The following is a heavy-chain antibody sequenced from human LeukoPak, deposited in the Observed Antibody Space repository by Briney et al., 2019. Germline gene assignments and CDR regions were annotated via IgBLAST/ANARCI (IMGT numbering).Heavy chain of an antibody. Sequence: SETLSLTCTVSGGSISSYYWSWIRQPPGKGLEWIGYIYYSGSTNYNPSLKSRVTISVDTSKNQFSLKLSSVTAAGTAVYYCARGFSDGYSSGWSRFYWYFDLWGRGTLVTVSS. D-gene: IGHD6-19*01. V-gene: IGHV4-59*01. CDR1: GGSISSYY. J-gene: IGHJ2*01. CDR2: IYYSGST. CDR3: ARGFSDGYSSGWSRFYWYFDL.